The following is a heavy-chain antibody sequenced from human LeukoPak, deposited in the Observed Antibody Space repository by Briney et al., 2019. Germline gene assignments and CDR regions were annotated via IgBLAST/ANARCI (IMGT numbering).Heavy chain of an antibody. D-gene: IGHD2-2*01. J-gene: IGHJ6*03. CDR1: GGTFSSYA. Sequence: ASVKVSCTASGGTFSSYAISWVRQAPGQGLEWMGGIIPIFGTANYAQKFQGRVTITADKSTSTAYMELSSLRSEDTAVYYCASPSWVVPAATLFDYYYYYMDVWGKGTTVTVSS. V-gene: IGHV1-69*06. CDR3: ASPSWVVPAATLFDYYYYYMDV. CDR2: IIPIFGTA.